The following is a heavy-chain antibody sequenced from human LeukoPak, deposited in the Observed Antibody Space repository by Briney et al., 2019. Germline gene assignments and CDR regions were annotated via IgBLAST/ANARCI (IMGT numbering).Heavy chain of an antibody. CDR2: ISVYNGNT. J-gene: IGHJ6*02. CDR3: AVSLVTSYYFYGMDV. V-gene: IGHV1-18*01. CDR1: GYIFTSYG. Sequence: ASVKVSCKASGYIFTSYGISWVRQAPGQGLEWMGWISVYNGNTNYPQRLQGRVTMTTDTSTNTAYMELRSLRSDDTAVYYCAVSLVTSYYFYGMDVWGQGTTVIVSS.